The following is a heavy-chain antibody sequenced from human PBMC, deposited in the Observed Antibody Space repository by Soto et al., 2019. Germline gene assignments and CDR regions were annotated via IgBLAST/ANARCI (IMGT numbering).Heavy chain of an antibody. V-gene: IGHV1-69*02. Sequence: QVQLVQSGAEVKKPGSSVKVSCKASGGSFNSYAISWVRQAPGQGLEWMGRIIPVLGLTNYAEKFQGRFTMTADTADKSTNVAYMELTSLRSEDTALYYCATAFQLQAYWGQGTLVTVSS. CDR1: GGSFNSYA. CDR2: IIPVLGLT. D-gene: IGHD1-1*01. CDR3: ATAFQLQAY. J-gene: IGHJ4*02.